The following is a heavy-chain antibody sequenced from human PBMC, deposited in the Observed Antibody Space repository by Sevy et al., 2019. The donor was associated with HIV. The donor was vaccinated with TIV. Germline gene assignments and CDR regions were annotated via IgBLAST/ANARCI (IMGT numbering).Heavy chain of an antibody. D-gene: IGHD3-3*01. Sequence: GRSLRLSCAASGFTFDDYAMHWVRQAPGKGLEWVSGISWNSGSIGYADSVKGRFTISRDNAKNSLYLQMNSLRAEDTALYYCAKDIDRFWSGSSFFDYWGQGTLVTVSS. J-gene: IGHJ4*02. CDR2: ISWNSGSI. V-gene: IGHV3-9*01. CDR1: GFTFDDYA. CDR3: AKDIDRFWSGSSFFDY.